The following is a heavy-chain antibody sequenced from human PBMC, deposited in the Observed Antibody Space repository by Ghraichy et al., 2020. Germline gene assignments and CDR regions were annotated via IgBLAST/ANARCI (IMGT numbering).Heavy chain of an antibody. D-gene: IGHD2-8*01. J-gene: IGHJ4*02. V-gene: IGHV4-34*01. CDR3: AREYCTNGVCYSVVLGY. Sequence: SETLSLTCAVYGGSFSGYYWSWIRQPPGKGLEWIGEINHSGSTNYNPALKSRVTISVDTSKNQFSLKLSSVTAADTAVYYCAREYCTNGVCYSVVLGYWGQGTLVTVSP. CDR1: GGSFSGYY. CDR2: INHSGST.